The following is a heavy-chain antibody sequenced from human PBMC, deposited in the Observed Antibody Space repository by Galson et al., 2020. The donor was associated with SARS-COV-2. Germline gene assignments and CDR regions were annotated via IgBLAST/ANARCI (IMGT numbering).Heavy chain of an antibody. J-gene: IGHJ4*02. CDR1: GFTFSSYA. CDR3: ARDGGGYLVY. Sequence: QLGESLKISCAASGFTFSSYAMHWVRQAPGKGLEWVAVISYDGSNTYYADSVKGRFTISRDNSKNTLYLQMNSLRAEDTAVYYCARDGGGYLVYWGQGTLVTVSS. D-gene: IGHD3-22*01. CDR2: ISYDGSNT. V-gene: IGHV3-30*04.